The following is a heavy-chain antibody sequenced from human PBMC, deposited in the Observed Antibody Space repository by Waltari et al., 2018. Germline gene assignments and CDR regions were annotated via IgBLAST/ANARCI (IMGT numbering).Heavy chain of an antibody. D-gene: IGHD6-6*01. CDR1: GYIFTHYY. J-gene: IGHJ4*02. Sequence: QVVLVQSGAAVTRPGASVRVSCKASGYIFTHYYLHWVRQAPGQGPEWMGWVNPDTGNANYAHNFRGRVSMTWDTSINTAFMDLTGLRADDTAVYYCARDRTTMAARPGDYWGQGTLVTVSS. CDR3: ARDRTTMAARPGDY. V-gene: IGHV1-2*02. CDR2: VNPDTGNA.